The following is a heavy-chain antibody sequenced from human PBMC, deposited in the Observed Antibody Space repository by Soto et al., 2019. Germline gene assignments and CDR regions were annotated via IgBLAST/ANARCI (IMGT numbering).Heavy chain of an antibody. CDR1: GYTFTSYG. V-gene: IGHV1-18*01. CDR3: ARDTRIPVSSSTYYFDY. Sequence: QVQLVQSGAEVKKPGASVKVSCKASGYTFTSYGISWVRQAPGQGLEWMGWISAYNGNTNYAQKLQGRGTMTTDTSTSTAYMELRSLRSDDTAVYYCARDTRIPVSSSTYYFDYWGQGTLVTVSS. D-gene: IGHD2-8*01. CDR2: ISAYNGNT. J-gene: IGHJ4*02.